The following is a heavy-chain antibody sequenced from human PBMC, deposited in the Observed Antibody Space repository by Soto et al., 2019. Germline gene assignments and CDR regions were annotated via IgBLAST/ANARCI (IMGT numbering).Heavy chain of an antibody. J-gene: IGHJ5*02. CDR3: AKDFRNDVLMVYAISFWFDP. V-gene: IGHV3-23*01. CDR1: VFTFSSYC. D-gene: IGHD2-8*01. CDR2: ISGSGGST. Sequence: GSVRLSSSASVFTFSSYCMSWVRPAPGKGLEWVSAISGSGGSTYYADSVKGRFTISRDNSKNTLYLQMNSLRAEDTAVYYCAKDFRNDVLMVYAISFWFDPWGQGTLVTVSS.